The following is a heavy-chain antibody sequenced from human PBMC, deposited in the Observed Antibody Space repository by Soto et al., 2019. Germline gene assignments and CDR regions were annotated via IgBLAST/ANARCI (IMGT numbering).Heavy chain of an antibody. Sequence: TGGSLRLSCAASGFTFSSYAMSWVRQAPGKGLEWVSAISGSGGSTYYADSVRGRFTISRDNSKNTLYLQMNSLRAEDTAVYYCAKDLIIQLWRYFDYWGQGTLVTVSS. CDR3: AKDLIIQLWRYFDY. CDR1: GFTFSSYA. J-gene: IGHJ4*02. CDR2: ISGSGGST. D-gene: IGHD5-18*01. V-gene: IGHV3-23*01.